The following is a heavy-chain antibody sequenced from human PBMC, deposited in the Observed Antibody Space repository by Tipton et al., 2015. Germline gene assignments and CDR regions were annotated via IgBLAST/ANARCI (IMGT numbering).Heavy chain of an antibody. J-gene: IGHJ5*02. CDR3: ARDGSGSLSWFDP. CDR2: TYYRSKWYN. Sequence: PGLVKPSQSLSLTCGISGDSVSSNSATWNWFRRSPSRGLEWLGRTYYRSKWYNDYAVSVKSRITVNPDTSKNQFSLQLNSVTPEDTAVYYCARDGSGSLSWFDPWGQGTLVTVSS. CDR1: GDSVSSNSAT. V-gene: IGHV6-1*01. D-gene: IGHD3-10*01.